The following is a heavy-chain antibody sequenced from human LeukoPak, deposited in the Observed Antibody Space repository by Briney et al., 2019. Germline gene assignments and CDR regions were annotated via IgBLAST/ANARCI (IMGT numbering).Heavy chain of an antibody. CDR1: GFTFSDYY. CDR3: ARDTQHTYYYDSSGYASYWYFDL. Sequence: PGGSLRLSCAASGFTFSDYYMSWIRQAPGRGLEWVSYISSSSSYTDYADSVKGRFTISRDNAKNSLFLQMNSLRAEDTAVYYCARDTQHTYYYDSSGYASYWYFDLWGRGTLVTVSS. D-gene: IGHD3-22*01. CDR2: ISSSSSYT. J-gene: IGHJ2*01. V-gene: IGHV3-11*05.